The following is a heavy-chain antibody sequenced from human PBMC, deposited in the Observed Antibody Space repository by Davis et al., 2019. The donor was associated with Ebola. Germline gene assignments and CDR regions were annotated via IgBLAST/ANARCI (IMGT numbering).Heavy chain of an antibody. CDR1: GFTFSTNW. CDR3: ARAFGYSYDY. Sequence: PGGSLRLSCAASGFTFSTNWMSWIRQAPGKGLEWISYIGGSDSTTYYADSVRGRFTISRDNAKNSLYLQMDSLRAEDTAVYYCARAFGYSYDYWGQGTLVTVSS. J-gene: IGHJ4*02. D-gene: IGHD5-18*01. V-gene: IGHV3-11*01. CDR2: IGGSDSTT.